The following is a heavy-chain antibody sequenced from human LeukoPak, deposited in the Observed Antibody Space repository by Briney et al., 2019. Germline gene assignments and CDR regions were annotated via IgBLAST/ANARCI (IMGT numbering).Heavy chain of an antibody. CDR1: GYTFTSYG. J-gene: IGHJ5*01. V-gene: IGHV1-18*01. Sequence: GASVKVSCKASGYTFTSYGISWVRQAPGQGLEWMGWISAYNGNTNYAQKLQGRVTMTTDTSTSTAYMELRSLRSEDTAVYYCARDLGLRGVTNWFDSWGQGTLVTVSS. CDR3: ARDLGLRGVTNWFDS. D-gene: IGHD3-10*01. CDR2: ISAYNGNT.